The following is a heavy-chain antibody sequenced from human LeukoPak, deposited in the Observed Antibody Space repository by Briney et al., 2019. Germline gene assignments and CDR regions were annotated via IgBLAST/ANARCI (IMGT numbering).Heavy chain of an antibody. CDR3: ARSLRFLEWLLYDSNVITDY. D-gene: IGHD3-3*01. CDR2: INSDGSST. Sequence: GGSLRLSCAASGFTFSSYWMHWVRQAPGKGLVWVSRINSDGSSTSYADSVKGRFTISRDNAKNTLYLQMNSLRAEDTAVYYCARSLRFLEWLLYDSNVITDYWGQGTLVTVSS. CDR1: GFTFSSYW. V-gene: IGHV3-74*01. J-gene: IGHJ4*02.